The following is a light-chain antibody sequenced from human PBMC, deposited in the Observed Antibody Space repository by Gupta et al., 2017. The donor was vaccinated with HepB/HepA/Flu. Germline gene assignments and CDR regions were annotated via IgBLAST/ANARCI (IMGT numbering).Light chain of an antibody. Sequence: QSLLTQPHPASGPLGQRDTVTCSGGSSNIGGRTVNWYQHFPGTAPKLLIYNSNQRPSGIPDRFSGSRSGTTASLTISGVQDEDEADYYCEAWDASHNGLVFGGGTKLTVL. CDR2: NSN. CDR1: SSNIGGRT. CDR3: EAWDASHNGLV. J-gene: IGLJ2*01. V-gene: IGLV1-44*01.